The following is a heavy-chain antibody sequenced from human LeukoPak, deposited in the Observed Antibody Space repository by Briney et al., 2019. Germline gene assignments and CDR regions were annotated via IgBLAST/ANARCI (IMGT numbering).Heavy chain of an antibody. Sequence: SETLSLTCAVYGGSFSGYYWSWIRQPPGKGLEWIGEINHSGSTNYNPSLKSRVTISVDTSKNQFSLKLSSVTAADTAVYYCARGQYYDFWSGSYYFDYWAREPWSPSPQ. CDR2: INHSGST. CDR3: ARGQYYDFWSGSYYFDY. J-gene: IGHJ4*02. D-gene: IGHD3-3*01. V-gene: IGHV4-34*01. CDR1: GGSFSGYY.